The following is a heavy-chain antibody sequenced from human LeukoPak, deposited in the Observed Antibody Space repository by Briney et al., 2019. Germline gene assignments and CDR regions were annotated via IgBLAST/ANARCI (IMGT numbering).Heavy chain of an antibody. CDR3: ASMIVFPRFDY. D-gene: IGHD3-22*01. J-gene: IGHJ4*02. CDR1: GGSFSGYY. CDR2: IYYSGST. Sequence: SETLSLTCAVYGGSFSGYYWSWIRQHPGKGLEWIGYIYYSGSTYYNPSLKSRVTISVDTSKNQFSLKLSSVTAADTAVYYCASMIVFPRFDYWGQGTLVTVSS. V-gene: IGHV4-31*11.